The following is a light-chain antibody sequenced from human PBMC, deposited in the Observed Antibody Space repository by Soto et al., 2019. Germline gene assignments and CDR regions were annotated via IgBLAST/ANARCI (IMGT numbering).Light chain of an antibody. CDR1: QTVSRY. V-gene: IGKV3-11*01. Sequence: VLTQSPATLSLSPGERATLSCRASQTVSRYLAWYQQKPGQAPRLLIYYASNRATGIPARFSGSGSGTDYTLTISSLEPEDFAVYYSQQRSTWPLFTFGGGTKVEI. CDR3: QQRSTWPLFT. CDR2: YAS. J-gene: IGKJ4*01.